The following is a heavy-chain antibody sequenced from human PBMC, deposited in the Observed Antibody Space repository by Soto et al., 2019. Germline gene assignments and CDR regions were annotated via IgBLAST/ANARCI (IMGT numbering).Heavy chain of an antibody. CDR3: ARDFDGSSGSHRYFDY. CDR1: GFTFSSYA. V-gene: IGHV3-30-3*01. J-gene: IGHJ4*02. D-gene: IGHD3-9*01. Sequence: GSLRLSCAASGFTFSSYAMHWVRQAPGKGLEWVAAISYDGSNKYYADSVKGRFTISRDNSKNTLYLQKNSLRAEDTAVYYWARDFDGSSGSHRYFDYCGQLHMVTVSS. CDR2: ISYDGSNK.